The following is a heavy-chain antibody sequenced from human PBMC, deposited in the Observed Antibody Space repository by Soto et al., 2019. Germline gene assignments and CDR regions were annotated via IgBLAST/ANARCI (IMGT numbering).Heavy chain of an antibody. Sequence: QVQLMESGGGVVQPGGSLRLSCTASGFIYNDYGMNWVRQSPGKGLEWVAVIWHDGSDEHYADSVKVRFTISRDNSKNMLYLQMNSLRAEDTAVYYCARVPMTRVTRWTWFDPWGQGTLVTVSS. CDR1: GFIYNDYG. J-gene: IGHJ5*02. CDR2: IWHDGSDE. CDR3: ARVPMTRVTRWTWFDP. V-gene: IGHV3-33*01. D-gene: IGHD4-17*01.